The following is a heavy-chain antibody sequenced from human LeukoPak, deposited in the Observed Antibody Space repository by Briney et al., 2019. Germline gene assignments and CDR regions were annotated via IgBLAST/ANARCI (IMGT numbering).Heavy chain of an antibody. Sequence: GGSLKLSCAASGFTFSDYYMSWIRQAPGKGLEWVSYISSSGSTIYYADSVKGRFTISRDNAKNSLYLQMSSLRAEDTAVYYCARGGHYYDSSGFLDYWGQGTLVTVSS. CDR3: ARGGHYYDSSGFLDY. J-gene: IGHJ4*02. CDR1: GFTFSDYY. CDR2: ISSSGSTI. V-gene: IGHV3-11*01. D-gene: IGHD3-22*01.